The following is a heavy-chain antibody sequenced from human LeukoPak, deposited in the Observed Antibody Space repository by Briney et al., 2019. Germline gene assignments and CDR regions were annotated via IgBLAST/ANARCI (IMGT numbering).Heavy chain of an antibody. Sequence: GGSLRLSCAASGFTFSSYAMTWVRQAPGKGLEWVSTISGGGGRTYYADSVKGRFTISRDNSKNTLYLQMNSLRAEDTAVYSCAKAYYYDSSGYWTFDYWGQGILVTVSS. CDR2: ISGGGGRT. CDR1: GFTFSSYA. J-gene: IGHJ4*02. D-gene: IGHD3-22*01. V-gene: IGHV3-23*01. CDR3: AKAYYYDSSGYWTFDY.